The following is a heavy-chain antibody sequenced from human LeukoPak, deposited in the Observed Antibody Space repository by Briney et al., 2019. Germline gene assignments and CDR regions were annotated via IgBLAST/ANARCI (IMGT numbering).Heavy chain of an antibody. CDR3: ASDQGLSGRYYFDY. CDR1: GFTLAVYS. D-gene: IGHD2-15*01. V-gene: IGHV3-20*04. CDR2: INLNGGST. Sequence: GGSLRLSCAASGFTLAVYSMCCVCHAPRERRWWGSGINLNGGSTSYADSVKGRFTISRDNAKNSPYLQINSLRAEDTALYYFASDQGLSGRYYFDYWGQGTLVRVPS. J-gene: IGHJ4*02.